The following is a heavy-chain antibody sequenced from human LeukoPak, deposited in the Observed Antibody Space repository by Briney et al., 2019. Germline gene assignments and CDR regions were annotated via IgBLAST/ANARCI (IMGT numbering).Heavy chain of an antibody. CDR3: ARDQFIHAFDI. J-gene: IGHJ3*02. CDR2: IYSTTTYI. Sequence: GGSLRLSCAASGFTFSSFSMNWVRQAPAKGLEWVSSIYSTTTYIYYADSVKGRFTISRDNAENSLYLQMNSLRAEDTAVYYCARDQFIHAFDIWGQGTMVTVSS. D-gene: IGHD5-24*01. CDR1: GFTFSSFS. V-gene: IGHV3-21*01.